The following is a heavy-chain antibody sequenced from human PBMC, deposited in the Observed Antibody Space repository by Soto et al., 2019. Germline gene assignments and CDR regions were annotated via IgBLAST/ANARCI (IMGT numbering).Heavy chain of an antibody. CDR3: ARYVHAFDY. D-gene: IGHD3-16*01. CDR2: IKEDGTQK. CDR1: GFTFSSYW. V-gene: IGHV3-7*04. J-gene: IGHJ4*02. Sequence: EVQLVESGGDLVQPGGSLRLSCGTSGFTFSSYWLSWVRQAPGGGLEWVATIKEDGTQKYYVDSVKGRFTISRDNAKKLMYLQMNSLRAEDTAVYYCARYVHAFDYWGQGTLVTVSS.